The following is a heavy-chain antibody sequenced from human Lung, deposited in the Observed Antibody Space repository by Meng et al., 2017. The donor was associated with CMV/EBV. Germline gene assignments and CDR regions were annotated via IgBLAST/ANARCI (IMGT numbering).Heavy chain of an antibody. CDR3: ARDPRGDGGVTFDY. V-gene: IGHV3-7*01. CDR2: INEDGSET. CDR1: GFNFNNYW. J-gene: IGHJ4*02. D-gene: IGHD5-24*01. Sequence: SXVGSGFNFNNYWVNWVRQAPGKGLEWVANINEDGSETYYLDSVKGRFTISRDNAKNSLFLQMNSMSADDTAVYYCARDPRGDGGVTFDYWGQGXLVT.